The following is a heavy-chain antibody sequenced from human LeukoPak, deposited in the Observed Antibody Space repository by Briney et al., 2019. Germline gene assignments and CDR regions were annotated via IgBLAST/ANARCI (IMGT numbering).Heavy chain of an antibody. D-gene: IGHD4-17*01. J-gene: IGHJ4*02. V-gene: IGHV3-74*01. CDR2: VNIDGSTT. CDR1: GFPFSNCW. Sequence: GGSLRLSCAASGFPFSNCWMHWVRQAPGKGLVWVSRVNIDGSTTNYADSVKGRFTISRENAENTLYLQMNSLRAEDTAAYYCARAGYGDPHFDFWGQGTLVTVSS. CDR3: ARAGYGDPHFDF.